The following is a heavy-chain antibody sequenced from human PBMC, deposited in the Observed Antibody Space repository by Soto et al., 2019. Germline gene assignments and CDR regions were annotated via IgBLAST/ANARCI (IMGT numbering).Heavy chain of an antibody. CDR1: GFTFSDYY. J-gene: IGHJ4*02. Sequence: GGSLRLSCAASGFTFSDYYMSWIRQAPGKGLEWVSYISSSDSIVSYADSVKGRFTISRDNAKNSLCLQMNSLRAEDTAVYFCARDLGYYDSSGYFDYWGQGTLVTVSS. V-gene: IGHV3-11*01. D-gene: IGHD3-22*01. CDR3: ARDLGYYDSSGYFDY. CDR2: ISSSDSIV.